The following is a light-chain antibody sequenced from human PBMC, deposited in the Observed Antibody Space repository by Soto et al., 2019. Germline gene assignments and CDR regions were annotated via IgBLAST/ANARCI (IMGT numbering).Light chain of an antibody. V-gene: IGLV2-8*01. CDR1: SSDVGGYNY. CDR3: SSYAGSKGV. CDR2: EVS. Sequence: QSALTQPSSASGSPGQSVTISCTGTSSDVGGYNYVSWYQQHPGKAPKLMIYEVSKRPSGVPDRFSGSKSGNTASLTVSGLQAEDEADYYCSSYAGSKGVFGTGTKLTVL. J-gene: IGLJ1*01.